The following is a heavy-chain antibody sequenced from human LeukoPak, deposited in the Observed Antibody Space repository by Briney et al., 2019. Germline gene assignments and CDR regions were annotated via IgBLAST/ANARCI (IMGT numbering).Heavy chain of an antibody. D-gene: IGHD4-23*01. V-gene: IGHV3-30*18. J-gene: IGHJ6*02. CDR1: GFTFSSYG. CDR2: ISYDEINK. CDR3: AKYYGGNRDYYYGMDV. Sequence: GRSLRLSCAASGFTFSSYGMHWVRQAPGKGLEWVAVISYDEINKYYADSVKGRFTISRDNSKKTLYLQMNSLRTEDTAVYYCAKYYGGNRDYYYGMDVWGQGATVTVSS.